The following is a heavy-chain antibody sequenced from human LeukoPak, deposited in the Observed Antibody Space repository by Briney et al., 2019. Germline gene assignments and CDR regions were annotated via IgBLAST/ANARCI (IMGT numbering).Heavy chain of an antibody. CDR2: ISSSSSGI. Sequence: PGGSLRLSCAASGFTFSSYSMNWVRQAPGKGLEWVSYISSSSSGIHYADSVKGRFTISRDNAKNSLYLQMNSLRDEDTAVYYCARDLTTMVRGPPLDYWGQGTLVTVSS. J-gene: IGHJ4*02. D-gene: IGHD3-10*01. CDR1: GFTFSSYS. V-gene: IGHV3-48*02. CDR3: ARDLTTMVRGPPLDY.